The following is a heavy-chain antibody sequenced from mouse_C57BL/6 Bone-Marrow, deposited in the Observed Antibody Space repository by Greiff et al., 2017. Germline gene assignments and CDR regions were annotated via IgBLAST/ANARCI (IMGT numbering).Heavy chain of an antibody. CDR3: ARSSPSYYYGSCWFAY. CDR1: GYTFTSYW. D-gene: IGHD1-1*01. J-gene: IGHJ3*01. V-gene: IGHV1-53*01. Sequence: QVQLQQPGTELVKPGASVKLSCKASGYTFTSYWMHWVKQRPGQGLEWIGNINPSNGGTNYNEKFKSKATLTVDKSSSTAYMQLSSLTSEDSAVYYCARSSPSYYYGSCWFAYWGQGTLVTVSA. CDR2: INPSNGGT.